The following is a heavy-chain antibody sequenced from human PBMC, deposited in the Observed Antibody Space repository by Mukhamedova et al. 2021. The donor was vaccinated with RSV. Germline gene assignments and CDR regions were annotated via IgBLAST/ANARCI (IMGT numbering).Heavy chain of an antibody. CDR3: ARQAGYSAAWPDFDF. Sequence: EYMGIIYPDDSDTAYSPSFQGQVTISADKSTTTAYLQWSSLRASDTAMYYCARQAGYSAAWPDFDFWGQGTLVTVSS. D-gene: IGHD6-13*01. J-gene: IGHJ4*02. CDR2: IYPDDSDT. V-gene: IGHV5-51*01.